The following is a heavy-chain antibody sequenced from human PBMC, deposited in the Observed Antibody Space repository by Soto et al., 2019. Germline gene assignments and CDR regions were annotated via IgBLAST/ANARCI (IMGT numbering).Heavy chain of an antibody. CDR3: ARVWFGELFDY. CDR1: GGSISSYY. D-gene: IGHD3-10*01. CDR2: IYYSGST. Sequence: SETLSLTCTVSGGSISSYYWSWIRQPPGKGLEWIGYIYYSGSTNYNPSLKSRVTISVDTSKNQFSLKLSSVTAADSAVYYCARVWFGELFDYWGQGTLVTVSS. J-gene: IGHJ4*02. V-gene: IGHV4-59*01.